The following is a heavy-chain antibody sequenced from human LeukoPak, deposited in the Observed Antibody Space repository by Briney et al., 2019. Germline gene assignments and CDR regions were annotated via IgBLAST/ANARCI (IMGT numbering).Heavy chain of an antibody. V-gene: IGHV4-59*01. CDR3: AREAPSSWRTFDP. CDR2: IYYSGST. CDR1: GGSISSYY. J-gene: IGHJ5*02. D-gene: IGHD6-13*01. Sequence: SETLSLTCTVSGGSISSYYWSWIRQPPGKGLEWMGYIYYSGSTNYNPSLKSRVTISVDTSKNQFSLKLSSVTAADTAVYYCAREAPSSWRTFDPWGQGTLVTVSS.